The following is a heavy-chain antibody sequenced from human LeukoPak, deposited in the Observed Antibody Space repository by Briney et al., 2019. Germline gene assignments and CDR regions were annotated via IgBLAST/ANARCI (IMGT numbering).Heavy chain of an antibody. CDR3: ARAFGP. V-gene: IGHV3-21*06. J-gene: IGHJ5*02. CDR2: ISGYSDYI. Sequence: GGSLRLSCAGSGFKFNSYSMNWVRQAPGKGLEWVSSISGYSDYIFYADSVRGRFTVSRDNAKNSLYLQMDSLRVEDTAVYYCARAFGPWGQGTLVAVSS. CDR1: GFKFNSYS.